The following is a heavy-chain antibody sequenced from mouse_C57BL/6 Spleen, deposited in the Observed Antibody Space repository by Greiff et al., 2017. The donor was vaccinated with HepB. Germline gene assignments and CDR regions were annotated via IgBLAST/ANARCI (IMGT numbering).Heavy chain of an antibody. CDR2: INPNNGGT. J-gene: IGHJ4*01. CDR1: GYTFTDYY. Sequence: EVQLQQSGPELVKPGASVKISCKASGYTFTDYYMHWVKQSHGKSLEWIGDINPNNGGTSYNQKFKGKATLTVDKSSSTAYMELRSLTSDDSAVYYCARGDDDVRYYAMDYWGQGTSVTVSS. CDR3: ARGDDDVRYYAMDY. V-gene: IGHV1-26*01. D-gene: IGHD2-4*01.